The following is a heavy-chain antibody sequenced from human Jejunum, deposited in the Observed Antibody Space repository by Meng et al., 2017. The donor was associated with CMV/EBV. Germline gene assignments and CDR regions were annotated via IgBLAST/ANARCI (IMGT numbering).Heavy chain of an antibody. CDR2: IYKSGST. CDR1: GGSISNYY. Sequence: PRGSGPGLGKPSGTLSPPCTVSGGSISNYYWSWFRQPPGKGLEWVGYIYKSGSTSYNPSLKSRVTISVDTSKNQISLKLSSVTAADTAVYYCARVPVGGTTWYWFDPWGQGTLVTVSS. J-gene: IGHJ5*02. D-gene: IGHD1-26*01. CDR3: ARVPVGGTTWYWFDP. V-gene: IGHV4-59*01.